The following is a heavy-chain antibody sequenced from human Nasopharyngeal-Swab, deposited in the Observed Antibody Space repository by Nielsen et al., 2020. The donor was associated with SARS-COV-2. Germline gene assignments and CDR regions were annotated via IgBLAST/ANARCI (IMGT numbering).Heavy chain of an antibody. D-gene: IGHD6-6*01. CDR2: INHSGST. CDR1: GGSFSGYY. V-gene: IGHV4-34*01. CDR3: ARDPSSSSPHYFDY. Sequence: SVTLSLTSAVYGGSFSGYYCSWIRQPPRKGLEWIGEINHSGSTNYNPSLKSLVTISVDTSKNQFSLKLSPVTAADAAVYYCARDPSSSSPHYFDYWGQGTLVTVSS. J-gene: IGHJ4*02.